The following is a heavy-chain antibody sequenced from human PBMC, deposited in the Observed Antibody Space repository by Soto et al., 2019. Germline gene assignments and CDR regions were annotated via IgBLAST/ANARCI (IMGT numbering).Heavy chain of an antibody. Sequence: QITLKESGPTLVKPTQTLTLTCTFSGFPLSLSGVGVGWIRQPPGKALEWLALIYWDDDKRYSPSLKNRLTIXKXTYXNQVVLTMTNMDPVDTATYYCARSGLVPVAVPFDYWGQGTLVTVSS. D-gene: IGHD2-2*01. CDR1: GFPLSLSGVG. CDR3: ARSGLVPVAVPFDY. CDR2: IYWDDDK. J-gene: IGHJ4*02. V-gene: IGHV2-5*02.